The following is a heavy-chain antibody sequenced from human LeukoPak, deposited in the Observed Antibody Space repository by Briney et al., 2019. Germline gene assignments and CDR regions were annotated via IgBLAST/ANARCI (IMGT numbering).Heavy chain of an antibody. Sequence: PSETLSLTCTVSGGSISNSYWSWIRQPPGKGLEWIGYIYSSGSTNYNPSLKSRVTISVDTSRNQFSLKLSSVTAADTAVYYCARDSVDYTDYYYYGMDVWGQGTTVTVSS. CDR2: IYSSGST. V-gene: IGHV4-59*01. CDR1: GGSISNSY. D-gene: IGHD4-11*01. J-gene: IGHJ6*02. CDR3: ARDSVDYTDYYYYGMDV.